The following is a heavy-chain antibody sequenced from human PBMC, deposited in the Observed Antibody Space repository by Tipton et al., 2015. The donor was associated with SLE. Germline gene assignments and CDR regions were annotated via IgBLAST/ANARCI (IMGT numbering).Heavy chain of an antibody. V-gene: IGHV4-34*01. CDR1: GGSISSYY. D-gene: IGHD3-10*01. CDR3: ARLQWFRRGGWFDP. Sequence: TLSLTCTVSGGSISSYYWSWIRQPPGKGLEWIGEINHSGSTNYNPSLKSRVTISVDTSKNQFSLKLSSVTAADTAAYYCARLQWFRRGGWFDPWGQGTLVTVSS. J-gene: IGHJ5*02. CDR2: INHSGST.